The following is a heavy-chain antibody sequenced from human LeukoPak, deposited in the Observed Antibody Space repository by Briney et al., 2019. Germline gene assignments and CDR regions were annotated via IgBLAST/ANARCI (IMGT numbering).Heavy chain of an antibody. J-gene: IGHJ4*02. CDR2: IKQDGSEK. CDR1: GFTFSSYW. V-gene: IGHV3-7*03. D-gene: IGHD6-19*01. CDR3: ARGSGDFDY. Sequence: GGSLRLSWAASGFTFSSYWMSWVRQAPGKGLEWVANIKQDGSEKYYVDSVKGRLTISRHNAKNSLYLHMNSLRAEDTAVYYCARGSGDFDYWGQGTLVTVSS.